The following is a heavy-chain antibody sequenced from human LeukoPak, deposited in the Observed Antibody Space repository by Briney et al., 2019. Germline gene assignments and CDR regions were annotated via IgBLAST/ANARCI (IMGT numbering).Heavy chain of an antibody. CDR3: ARQAPLDGDFDF. Sequence: SETLSLTCTVSNGSISSGRYYWSWFRQPAGTGLEWIGRIFPSGSANYSPSLKSRVTISVNTSKNQFSLILNSVTAADTAVYYCARQAPLDGDFDFWGQGTLVTVSS. CDR1: NGSISSGRYY. D-gene: IGHD3/OR15-3a*01. J-gene: IGHJ4*02. V-gene: IGHV4-61*02. CDR2: IFPSGSA.